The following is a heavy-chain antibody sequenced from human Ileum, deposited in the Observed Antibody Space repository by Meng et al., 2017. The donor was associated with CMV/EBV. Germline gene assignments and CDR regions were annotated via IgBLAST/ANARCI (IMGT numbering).Heavy chain of an antibody. Sequence: GESLKISCAASGFTFSSYAMHWVRQAPGKGLEWVAVISYDGSNKYYADSVKGRFTISRDNSKNTLYLQMNSLRAEDTAVYYCARDRNSFYFDYCGQGTLVTVSS. D-gene: IGHD1/OR15-1a*01. J-gene: IGHJ4*02. CDR3: ARDRNSFYFDY. CDR2: ISYDGSNK. V-gene: IGHV3-30*04. CDR1: GFTFSSYA.